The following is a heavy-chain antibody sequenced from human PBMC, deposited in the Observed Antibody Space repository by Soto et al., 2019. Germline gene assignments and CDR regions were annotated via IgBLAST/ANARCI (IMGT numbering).Heavy chain of an antibody. CDR1: GYPFSKYG. V-gene: IGHV1-18*04. CDR3: ATSYDSGFDP. J-gene: IGHJ5*02. CDR2: IKPDNGDT. Sequence: QLQLVQSGAEVERPGASVRVSCKAYGYPFSKYGISWIRQAPGQGLEWMGGIKPDNGDTNYAQKFQGRVTMTTDTSSNTAYMELRSLRSDDTAVYYCATSYDSGFDPWGQGTLVSVSS. D-gene: IGHD5-12*01.